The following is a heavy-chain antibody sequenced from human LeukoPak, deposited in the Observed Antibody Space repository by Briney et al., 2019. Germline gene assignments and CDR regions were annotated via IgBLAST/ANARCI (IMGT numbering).Heavy chain of an antibody. CDR3: ARDSGYSGYGPQYYYYYYYMDV. D-gene: IGHD5-12*01. CDR1: GGTFSSYA. J-gene: IGHJ6*03. Sequence: SVKVSCKASGGTFSSYAISWVRQAPGQGLEWMGGIIPIFGTANYAQKFQGRVTITTDESTSTAHMELSSLRSEDTAVYYCARDSGYSGYGPQYYYYYYYMDVWGKGTTVTVSS. V-gene: IGHV1-69*05. CDR2: IIPIFGTA.